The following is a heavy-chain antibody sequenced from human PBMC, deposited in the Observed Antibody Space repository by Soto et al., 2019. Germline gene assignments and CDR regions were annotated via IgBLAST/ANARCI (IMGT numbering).Heavy chain of an antibody. CDR3: SRSRDVYNSVFDY. J-gene: IGHJ4*02. Sequence: SETLSLTCTVSGGSISSGGYYWSWIRQHPGKGLEWIGYIYYSGSTYYNPSLKSRVTISVDTSKNQFSLKLSSVAAADTAVYYCSRSRDVYNSVFDYWGQGTLVTVSS. CDR1: GGSISSGGYY. D-gene: IGHD1-1*01. CDR2: IYYSGST. V-gene: IGHV4-31*03.